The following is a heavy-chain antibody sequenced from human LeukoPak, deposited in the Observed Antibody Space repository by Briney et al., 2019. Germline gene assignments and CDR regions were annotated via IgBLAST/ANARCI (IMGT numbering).Heavy chain of an antibody. Sequence: SETLSLTCAVSGYYISSGYYWAWIRQPPGKGPEWIASISQSGSTYYNPSLKSRVTISADTSKNKFSLNLKFVTAADTAVYYCAKIGGDFRSHAYDPIVDWGQGTLVTVSS. V-gene: IGHV4-38-2*01. CDR2: ISQSGST. CDR3: AKIGGDFRSHAYDPIVD. D-gene: IGHD2/OR15-2a*01. CDR1: GYYISSGYY. J-gene: IGHJ4*02.